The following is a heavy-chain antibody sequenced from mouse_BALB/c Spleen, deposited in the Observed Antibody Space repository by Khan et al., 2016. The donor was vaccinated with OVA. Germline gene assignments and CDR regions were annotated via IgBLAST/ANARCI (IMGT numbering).Heavy chain of an antibody. CDR2: ISSGGDNI. J-gene: IGHJ3*01. CDR3: ARHNYGPFAY. CDR1: GFTFSTYA. V-gene: IGHV5-9-3*01. D-gene: IGHD1-1*01. Sequence: EVELVESGGDLVKPGGSLKLSCSASGFTFSTYAMSWVRQTPEKRLEWVATISSGGDNIFYPDSVKGRFTISRDSAKNTLYLHMSRLRSADTAMYYCARHNYGPFAYWGQGTLGTVSA.